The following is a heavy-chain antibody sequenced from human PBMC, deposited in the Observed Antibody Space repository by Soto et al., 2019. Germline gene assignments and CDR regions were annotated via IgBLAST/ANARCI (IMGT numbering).Heavy chain of an antibody. CDR2: IYTGGST. V-gene: IGHV4-4*07. CDR3: ARANVGPPGGGSWTMPFDF. Sequence: QVQLQESGPGLVKPSETLSLTCSVSGGSVSNYYWSWFRQPGGKGLEWIGRIYTGGSTNYNPSLNSRVTLSVDTSKNQFSLRLTSVTAADTAVYYCARANVGPPGGGSWTMPFDFWGQGTLVTVSS. CDR1: GGSVSNYY. D-gene: IGHD2-15*01. J-gene: IGHJ4*02.